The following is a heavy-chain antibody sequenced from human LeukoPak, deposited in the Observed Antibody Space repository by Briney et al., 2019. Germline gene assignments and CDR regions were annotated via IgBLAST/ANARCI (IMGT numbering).Heavy chain of an antibody. Sequence: GGSLRLSCAPSGFTFSSYAMSWVRQAPGQGLEWVSAISGSGGSTYYADSVTGRFTISRHNSKNTLYLQMNSLRAEDTAVYYCAKDQGTVTDFDYWGQGTLVTVSS. J-gene: IGHJ4*02. CDR1: GFTFSSYA. D-gene: IGHD4-17*01. CDR2: ISGSGGST. CDR3: AKDQGTVTDFDY. V-gene: IGHV3-23*01.